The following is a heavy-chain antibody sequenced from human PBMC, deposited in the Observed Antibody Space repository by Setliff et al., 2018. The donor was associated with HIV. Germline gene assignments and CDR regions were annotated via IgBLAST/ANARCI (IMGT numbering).Heavy chain of an antibody. CDR1: GFTFSNYA. J-gene: IGHJ4*02. Sequence: PGGSLRLSCAASGFTFSNYAMHWVRQAPGKGLEWVAVISYDGSNKYYADSVKGRFTISRDNSKNTLYLQMNSLRVEDTAVYYCARETMYDSRGYHSHYFDYWGQGTPVTVSS. CDR2: ISYDGSNK. V-gene: IGHV3-30-3*01. D-gene: IGHD3-22*01. CDR3: ARETMYDSRGYHSHYFDY.